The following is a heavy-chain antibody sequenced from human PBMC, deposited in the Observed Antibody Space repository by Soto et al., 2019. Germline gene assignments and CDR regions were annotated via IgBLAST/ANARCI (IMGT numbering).Heavy chain of an antibody. J-gene: IGHJ3*02. CDR1: GGSISTGGYY. Sequence: QVQLQESGPGLVKPSQTLSLTCTVSGGSISTGGYYWSWIRQHPGRGLEWIGYIYHSGMTVYNPSLQSRVAISIYTCTNKFSLKLGSVTAADTAVYYCATVRWELHDAFDIWGQGTMVSVSS. V-gene: IGHV4-31*03. CDR2: IYHSGMT. D-gene: IGHD1-26*01. CDR3: ATVRWELHDAFDI.